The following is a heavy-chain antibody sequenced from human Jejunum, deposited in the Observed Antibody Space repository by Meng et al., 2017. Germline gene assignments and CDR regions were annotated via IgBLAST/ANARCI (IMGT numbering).Heavy chain of an antibody. J-gene: IGHJ4*02. D-gene: IGHD1-26*01. CDR1: GGSISNYF. Sequence: SETLSLTCTVSGGSISNYFWSWIRQPPGKGLEWIGYIYYSGNTNSNPSLKNRVTISVDTSKNQFSLKLSSVTAADTAVYYCARGTFRHSGSFYYFDYWGQGTLVTVSS. CDR3: ARGTFRHSGSFYYFDY. CDR2: IYYSGNT. V-gene: IGHV4-59*12.